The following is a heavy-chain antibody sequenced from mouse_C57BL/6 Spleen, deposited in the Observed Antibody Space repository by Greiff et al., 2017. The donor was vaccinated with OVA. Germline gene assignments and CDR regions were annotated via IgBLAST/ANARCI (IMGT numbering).Heavy chain of an antibody. Sequence: VQLQQSGPVLVKPGASVKMSCKASGYTFTDYYMNWVKQSHGKSLEWIGVINPYNGGTSYNQKFKGKATLTVDKSSSTAYMELNSLTSEDSAVYYCARALLPGYFDYWGQGTTLTVSS. J-gene: IGHJ2*01. D-gene: IGHD2-10*01. V-gene: IGHV1-19*01. CDR2: INPYNGGT. CDR3: ARALLPGYFDY. CDR1: GYTFTDYY.